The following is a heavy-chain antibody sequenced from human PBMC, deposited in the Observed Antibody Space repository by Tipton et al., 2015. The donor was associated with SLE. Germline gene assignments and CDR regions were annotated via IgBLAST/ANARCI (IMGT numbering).Heavy chain of an antibody. CDR1: GGSISSSGYY. CDR3: ARQPSGRAYYFYSYMDV. J-gene: IGHJ6*03. Sequence: TLSLTCTVSGGSISSSGYYWGWIRQPPGKGLEWIGSIYYSGSTYYNRSLKSRVTISVDTPKNQFSLKLSSVTAADTAVYYCARQPSGRAYYFYSYMDVWGKGTTVTVSS. CDR2: IYYSGST. V-gene: IGHV4-39*01.